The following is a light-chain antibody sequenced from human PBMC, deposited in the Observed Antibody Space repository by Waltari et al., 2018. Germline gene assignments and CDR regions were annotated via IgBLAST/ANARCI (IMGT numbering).Light chain of an antibody. Sequence: EIVLTQSPATLSLSPGETATLSCRASQSVGTYLAWYQQKPGQAPRLLIYDASNRATGIPARFRSSGSGTDFTLTISSLEAEDFAVYYCQQRSSWTPHTFGPGARLEIK. CDR2: DAS. CDR1: QSVGTY. CDR3: QQRSSWTPHT. V-gene: IGKV3-11*01. J-gene: IGKJ2*01.